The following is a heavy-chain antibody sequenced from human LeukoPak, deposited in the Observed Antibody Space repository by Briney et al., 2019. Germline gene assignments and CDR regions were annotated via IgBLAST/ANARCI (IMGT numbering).Heavy chain of an antibody. CDR2: IIPILGIA. CDR1: GGTFSSYA. Sequence: GASVKVSCKASGGTFSSYAISWVRQAPGQGLEWMGRIIPILGIANYAQKFQGRVTITADKSTSTAYMELSSLRSEDTAVYYCATPYYYDGYYYYGMDVWGQGTTVTVSS. V-gene: IGHV1-69*04. J-gene: IGHJ6*02. D-gene: IGHD3-22*01. CDR3: ATPYYYDGYYYYGMDV.